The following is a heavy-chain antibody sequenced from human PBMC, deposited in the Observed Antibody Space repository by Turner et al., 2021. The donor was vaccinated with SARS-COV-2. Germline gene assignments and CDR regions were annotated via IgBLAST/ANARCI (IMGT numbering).Heavy chain of an antibody. Sequence: DVPLVEAGIGMILTPGAVCLSSPDSGVTFSSYNINWVRQAPGKGLEWGSCISSSSSNIKYVDSVKGRFTISRDNTKNSVYLQMNSLRAEDTAVYYCTRDPEPCMSPADYWGQGTLVTVSS. CDR3: TRDPEPCMSPADY. D-gene: IGHD2-8*01. V-gene: IGHV3-21*01. J-gene: IGHJ4*02. CDR2: ISSSSSNI. CDR1: GVTFSSYN.